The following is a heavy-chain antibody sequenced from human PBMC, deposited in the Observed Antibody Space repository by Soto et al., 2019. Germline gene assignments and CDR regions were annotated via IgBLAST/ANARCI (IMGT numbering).Heavy chain of an antibody. D-gene: IGHD6-25*01. J-gene: IGHJ4*02. CDR1: GYTFTGYA. CDR2: INAGNGNT. CDR3: ARTVAAAADFDY. Sequence: QVQLVQSGAEEKKPGASVKVSCKASGYTFTGYAMHWVRQAPGQRLEWMGWINAGNGNTKYSQKFQGRVTITRDTSAGTADMERSSLRSEDTAVYYCARTVAAAADFDYWGQGTLVTVSS. V-gene: IGHV1-3*05.